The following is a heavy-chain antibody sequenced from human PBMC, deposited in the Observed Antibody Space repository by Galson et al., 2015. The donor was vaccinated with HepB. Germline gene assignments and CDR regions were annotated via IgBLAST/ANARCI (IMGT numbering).Heavy chain of an antibody. CDR1: RFTFSSYA. CDR2: ISGSGGST. Sequence: SLRLSCAASRFTFSSYAMSWVRQAPGKGLEWVSAISGSGGSTYYADSVKGRFTISRDNSKNTLYLQMNCLRAEDTAVYYCAKFPYSSGWHRYAFDIWGQGIMVGVS. CDR3: AKFPYSSGWHRYAFDI. J-gene: IGHJ3*02. V-gene: IGHV3-23*01. D-gene: IGHD6-19*01.